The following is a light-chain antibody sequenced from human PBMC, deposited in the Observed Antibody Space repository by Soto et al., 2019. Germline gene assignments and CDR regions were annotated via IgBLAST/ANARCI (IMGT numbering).Light chain of an antibody. CDR1: QSLFFSSGNKNY. J-gene: IGKJ4*01. Sequence: DFVMTQSPDSLAVSLGDRATINCKSSQSLFFSSGNKNYLAWYQQKPGQPPKLLIHWASIRESGVPDRFSGSGSGTDFTLTISSLQAEDVAVYYCQQYYSTPPTFGGGTKVEIK. CDR3: QQYYSTPPT. V-gene: IGKV4-1*01. CDR2: WAS.